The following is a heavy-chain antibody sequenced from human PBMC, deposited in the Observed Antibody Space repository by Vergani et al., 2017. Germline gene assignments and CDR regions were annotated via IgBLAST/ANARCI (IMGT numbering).Heavy chain of an antibody. CDR3: ARMGGYXEGDAFRIGYFDS. CDR1: GDSISSGVYY. Sequence: QVQLQESGPGLVKPSQTLALTCSVSGDSISSGVYYWNWIRQHPGKGLEWIGYIYSTGSTHHNPSLRRRINMSVDTSNNRFSLKLNSVTAADTAMYYCARMGGYXEGDAFRIGYFDSWGPGILVTVSS. J-gene: IGHJ4*02. V-gene: IGHV4-31*03. CDR2: IYSTGST. D-gene: IGHD2-2*01.